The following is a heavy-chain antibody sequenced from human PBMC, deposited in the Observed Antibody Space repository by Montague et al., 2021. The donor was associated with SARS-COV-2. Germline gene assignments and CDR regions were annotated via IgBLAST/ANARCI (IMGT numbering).Heavy chain of an antibody. Sequence: SETLSLTCAVYGGSFSGYYWSWIRQPPGKGLEWIGEINHSGSTNYKPSLKSRVTISVDTSKNQFSLKLSSVTAADTAVYYCARGSRQWLVRPPHYYYFDYWGQGTLVTVSS. V-gene: IGHV4-34*01. J-gene: IGHJ4*02. CDR1: GGSFSGYY. D-gene: IGHD6-19*01. CDR3: ARGSRQWLVRPPHYYYFDY. CDR2: INHSGST.